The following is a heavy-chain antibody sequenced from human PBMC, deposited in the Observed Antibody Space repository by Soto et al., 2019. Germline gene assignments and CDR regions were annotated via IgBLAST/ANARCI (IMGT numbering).Heavy chain of an antibody. J-gene: IGHJ6*03. D-gene: IGHD6-19*01. CDR1: GFTFSSYG. Sequence: QVQLVESGGGVVQPGRSLRLSCAASGFTFSSYGMHWVRQDPGKGLEWVAVIWYDGSNKYYADSVKGRFTISRDNSKNTLYLQMNSLRAEDTAVYYCARDPYSSCSYYYYMDVWCKGTTVTVSS. V-gene: IGHV3-33*01. CDR3: ARDPYSSCSYYYYMDV. CDR2: IWYDGSNK.